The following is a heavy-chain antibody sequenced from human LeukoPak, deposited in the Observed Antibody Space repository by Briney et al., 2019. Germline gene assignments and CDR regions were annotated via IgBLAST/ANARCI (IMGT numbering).Heavy chain of an antibody. D-gene: IGHD4-17*01. J-gene: IGHJ5*02. CDR1: GGTFSSYA. CDR2: IIPIFGTA. V-gene: IGHV1-69*01. CDR3: ARGIDDYGDHFKNWFDP. Sequence: GSSVKVSCKASGGTFSSYAISWVRQAPGQGLEWMGGIIPIFGTANYAQKFQGRVTITADESTSTAYMELSSLRSEDTAVYYCARGIDDYGDHFKNWFDPWGQGTLVTVSS.